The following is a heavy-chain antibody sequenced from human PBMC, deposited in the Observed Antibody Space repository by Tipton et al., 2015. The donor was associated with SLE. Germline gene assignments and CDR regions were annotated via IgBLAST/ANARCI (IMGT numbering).Heavy chain of an antibody. V-gene: IGHV3-23*01. J-gene: IGHJ2*01. CDR2: ISGSGGST. CDR1: GFTFSSYA. Sequence: SLRLSCAAPGFTFSSYAMSWVRQAPGKGLEWVSAISGSGGSTYYADSVKGRFTISRDNSKNTLYLQMNSLRAEYTAVYYCAKGGGSGSYYRPWCCGLWRLGTLVTVSS. D-gene: IGHD3-10*01. CDR3: AKGGGSGSYYRPWCCGL.